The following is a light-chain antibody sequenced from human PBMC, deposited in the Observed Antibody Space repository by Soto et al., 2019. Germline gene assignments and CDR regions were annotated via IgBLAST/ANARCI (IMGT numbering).Light chain of an antibody. CDR1: RSNIGAGYD. Sequence: QSVLTQPPSVSGAPGQRVTISCTGSRSNIGAGYDVHWYQQLPGTAPKLLIYGNTNRPSGVPDRFSGSQSDTSASLAITGVQAEDEADYYCQAYDSRLSGSVFGGGTKLTVL. V-gene: IGLV1-40*01. CDR3: QAYDSRLSGSV. J-gene: IGLJ2*01. CDR2: GNT.